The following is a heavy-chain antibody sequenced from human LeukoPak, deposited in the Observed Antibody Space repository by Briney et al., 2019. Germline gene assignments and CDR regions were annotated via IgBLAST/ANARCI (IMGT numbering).Heavy chain of an antibody. CDR2: IWYDASGQ. J-gene: IGHJ4*02. CDR1: GFSFSTYG. V-gene: IGHV3-33*01. D-gene: IGHD3-22*01. CDR3: ARDSLYDDNGYYHYFDY. Sequence: GRSLRLSCAASGFSFSTYGMHWVRQAPGKGLEWVAMIWYDASGQHYADSVKGRFTISRDTSKNTLYLQMNSLRAEDTAVYFCARDSLYDDNGYYHYFDYWGQGTLVTFSS.